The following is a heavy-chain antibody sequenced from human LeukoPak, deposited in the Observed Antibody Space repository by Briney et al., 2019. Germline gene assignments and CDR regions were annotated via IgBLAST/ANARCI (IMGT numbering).Heavy chain of an antibody. V-gene: IGHV3-30*02. CDR3: AKDPGYCSSTSCYRNWFDP. CDR1: GFTFSSYG. CDR2: IRYHGSNT. J-gene: IGHJ5*02. Sequence: GGSLRLSCAASGFTFSSYGMHWVRQAPAKGQEWVAFIRYHGSNTYYADSVKGRFTISRDNSKNTLYLQMNSLRAEDTAVYYCAKDPGYCSSTSCYRNWFDPWGQGTLVTVSS. D-gene: IGHD2-2*01.